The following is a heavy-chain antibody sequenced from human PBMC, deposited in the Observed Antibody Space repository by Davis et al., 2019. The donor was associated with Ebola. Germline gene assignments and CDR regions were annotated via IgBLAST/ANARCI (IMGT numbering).Heavy chain of an antibody. CDR2: IKKDGSEK. J-gene: IGHJ4*02. CDR1: GITFSTYW. Sequence: PGGSLRLSCAASGITFSTYWMSWVRQAPGKGLEWVANIKKDGSEKYYVDSVKDRFTISRDNAKNSLYLQMNRLRVEDTAVYYCAKLPPTLYYDFWSGYSNFDYWGQGTLVTVSS. CDR3: AKLPPTLYYDFWSGYSNFDY. D-gene: IGHD3-3*01. V-gene: IGHV3-7*03.